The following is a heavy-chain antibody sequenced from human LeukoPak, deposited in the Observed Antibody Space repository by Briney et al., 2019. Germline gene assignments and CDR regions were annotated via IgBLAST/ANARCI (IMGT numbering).Heavy chain of an antibody. J-gene: IGHJ6*02. CDR3: AKGNYGPYYYYGMDV. V-gene: IGHV3-23*01. D-gene: IGHD3-10*01. CDR2: ISGSGDTP. CDR1: EFTFSNYA. Sequence: GGSLRLSCAASEFTFSNYAMSWVRQAPGKGLDWVSRISGSGDTPYYADSVKGRFTISRDNSKNTLYLQMNSLRAEDTAVYYCAKGNYGPYYYYGMDVWGQGTTVTVSS.